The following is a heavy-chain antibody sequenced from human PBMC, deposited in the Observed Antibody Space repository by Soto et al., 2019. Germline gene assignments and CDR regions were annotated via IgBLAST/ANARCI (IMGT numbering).Heavy chain of an antibody. CDR1: GYTFTSYG. CDR2: ISGDNGST. Sequence: QVHLVQSGAEVKKPGASVKVSCKASGYTFTSYGVSWVRQAPGQGLEGMGWISGDNGSTNYAQKLQVRVTMTTDTSTTTANMELRSLRSDDTAVYYCATNRGSGYFDYWGQGTLVTVSS. V-gene: IGHV1-18*01. D-gene: IGHD3-10*01. J-gene: IGHJ4*02. CDR3: ATNRGSGYFDY.